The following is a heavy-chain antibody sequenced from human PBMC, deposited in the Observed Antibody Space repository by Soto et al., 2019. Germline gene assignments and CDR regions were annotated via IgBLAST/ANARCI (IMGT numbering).Heavy chain of an antibody. CDR1: GYTFTSHG. CDR3: ARMVRGSNIDYYHYMAV. CDR2: ISAYNGAT. V-gene: IGHV1-18*01. Sequence: QVQLVQSGAEVKKPGASVKVSCKASGYTFTSHGISWVRQAPGQGLEWMGWISAYNGATNYAQKLQGRVTVTTDTSTSTAYMELRSLRSEDTAVYYSARMVRGSNIDYYHYMAVWGKGTTVTVSS. J-gene: IGHJ6*03. D-gene: IGHD3-10*01.